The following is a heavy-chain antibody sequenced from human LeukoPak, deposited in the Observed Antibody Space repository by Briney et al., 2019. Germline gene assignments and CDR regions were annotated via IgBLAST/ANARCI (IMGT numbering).Heavy chain of an antibody. CDR3: ARARGRYCSGGSCFWSDY. D-gene: IGHD2-15*01. V-gene: IGHV3-7*03. CDR2: IKQDGSEE. CDR1: GFTFSSYW. Sequence: GGSLRLSCAASGFTFSSYWMSWVRQAPGKGLEWVANIKQDGSEEYYVDSVKGRFTISRDNAKNSLYLQMNSLRAEDTAVYYCARARGRYCSGGSCFWSDYWGQGTLVTVSS. J-gene: IGHJ4*02.